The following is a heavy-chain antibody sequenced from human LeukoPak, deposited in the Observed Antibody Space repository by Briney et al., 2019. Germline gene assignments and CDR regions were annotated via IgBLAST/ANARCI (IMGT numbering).Heavy chain of an antibody. Sequence: VSVKVSCKASGYTFSSYGISWVRQAPGQGLEWVGRINPYNGNTKYVQKFYDRVSMTTDTSTSTAYMELRRLRSGDTAMYYCARGPRYDYDSSVYYFEFWGQGTLVTVSS. CDR3: ARGPRYDYDSSVYYFEF. J-gene: IGHJ4*02. CDR2: INPYNGNT. CDR1: GYTFSSYG. V-gene: IGHV1-18*01. D-gene: IGHD3-22*01.